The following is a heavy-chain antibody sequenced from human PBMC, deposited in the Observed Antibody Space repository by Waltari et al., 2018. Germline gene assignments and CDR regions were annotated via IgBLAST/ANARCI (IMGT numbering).Heavy chain of an antibody. CDR1: GGSFSGYY. Sequence: QVQLQQWGAGLLKPSETLSLTCAVYGGSFSGYYWSWIRQPPGKGLEWIGEINHSGSTNYNPSLKSRVTISVDTSKNQFSLKLSSVTAADTAVYYCARRPASGWFDPWGQGTLVTVSS. CDR3: ARRPASGWFDP. CDR2: INHSGST. D-gene: IGHD6-6*01. V-gene: IGHV4-34*01. J-gene: IGHJ5*02.